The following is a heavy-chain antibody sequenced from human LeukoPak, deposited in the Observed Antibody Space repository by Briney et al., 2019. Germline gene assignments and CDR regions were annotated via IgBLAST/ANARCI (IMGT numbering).Heavy chain of an antibody. D-gene: IGHD5-12*01. Sequence: GGSLRLSCVASGFTFSSYWMGWVRQAPGKGPEWVGNIKVDGSDKYYVDSVKGRFTISRDNAKNSLLLQMNSLRAEDTAVYYCARSSKYSFYDWGQGALVTVSS. CDR3: ARSSKYSFYD. CDR1: GFTFSSYW. V-gene: IGHV3-7*01. CDR2: IKVDGSDK. J-gene: IGHJ4*02.